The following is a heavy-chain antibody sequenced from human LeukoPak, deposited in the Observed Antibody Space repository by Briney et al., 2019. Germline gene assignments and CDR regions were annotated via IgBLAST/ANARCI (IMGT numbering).Heavy chain of an antibody. Sequence: SETLSLTCTVSGGSISSYYWSWIRQPPGKGLEWIGYTYYSGSTYYNPSLRSRVTISVDTSKNQFSLKLSSVTAADTAVYYCARSSEGRYYYDSSGFSYYYYYMDVWGKGTTVTISS. CDR2: TYYSGST. D-gene: IGHD3-22*01. CDR1: GGSISSYY. V-gene: IGHV4-59*01. J-gene: IGHJ6*03. CDR3: ARSSEGRYYYDSSGFSYYYYYMDV.